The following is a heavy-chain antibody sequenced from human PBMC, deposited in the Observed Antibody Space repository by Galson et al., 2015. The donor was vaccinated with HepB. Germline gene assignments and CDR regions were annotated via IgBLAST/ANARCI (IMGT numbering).Heavy chain of an antibody. V-gene: IGHV3-30*03. D-gene: IGHD2-2*01. J-gene: IGHJ6*02. CDR2: ISYDGSNK. Sequence: SLRLSCAASGFTFSSYGMHWVRQAPGKGLEWVAVISYDGSNKYYADSVKGRFTISRDNSKNTLYLQMNSLRAEDTAVYYCAAARKGCSSTSCPGHYYYGMDVWGQGTTVTVSS. CDR3: AAARKGCSSTSCPGHYYYGMDV. CDR1: GFTFSSYG.